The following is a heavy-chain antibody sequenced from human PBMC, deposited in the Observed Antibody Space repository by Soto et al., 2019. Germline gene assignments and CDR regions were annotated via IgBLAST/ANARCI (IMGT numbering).Heavy chain of an antibody. CDR2: TYYRSKWHN. Sequence: SQTLSLTCVISGDSVSSNRAAWSWIRQSPSRGLEWLGKTYYRSKWHNDYAASVKSRITINPDTSKNQFSLQLNSVIPEDTAVYYCARGGYDMDVWGQGTTVTVSS. J-gene: IGHJ6*02. V-gene: IGHV6-1*01. CDR1: GDSVSSNRAA. CDR3: ARGGYDMDV. D-gene: IGHD3-16*01.